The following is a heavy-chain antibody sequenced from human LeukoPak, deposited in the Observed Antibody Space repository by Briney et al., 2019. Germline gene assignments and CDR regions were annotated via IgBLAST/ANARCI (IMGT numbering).Heavy chain of an antibody. CDR3: ARRDYDSSGYYYALDC. CDR1: GGSFSGYY. Sequence: LSLTCAVYGGSFSGYYWSWIRQAPGKGLEWISYISSSGSTMYYADSVKGRFTISRDNAKNSLHLQMNSLRAEDTAVYYCARRDYDSSGYYYALDCWGQGTLVTVSS. V-gene: IGHV3-11*01. J-gene: IGHJ4*02. CDR2: ISSSGSTM. D-gene: IGHD3-22*01.